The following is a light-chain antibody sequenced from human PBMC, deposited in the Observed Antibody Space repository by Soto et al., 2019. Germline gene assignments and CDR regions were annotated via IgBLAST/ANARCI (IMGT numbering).Light chain of an antibody. CDR2: GAS. V-gene: IGKV3-15*01. CDR3: QQYTYWPTWT. Sequence: EIVMTQSPPTLSVSPGEGATLSCRASQSVSRKLAWYQQKPGQAPRLPIYGASSRATCVPARFSGSGCGTEFTLSISSPQSEDFAVYYGQQYTYWPTWTFGQGTKMDIK. J-gene: IGKJ1*01. CDR1: QSVSRK.